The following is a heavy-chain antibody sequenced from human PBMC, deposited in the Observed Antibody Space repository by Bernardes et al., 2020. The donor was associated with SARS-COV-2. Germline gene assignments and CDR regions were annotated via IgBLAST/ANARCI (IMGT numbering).Heavy chain of an antibody. CDR1: GFSLSTSGVG. J-gene: IGHJ4*02. CDR3: AHRRLDMITFGGVIGGFDY. D-gene: IGHD3-16*02. CDR2: IYWDDDK. Sequence: SGPTLVKPTQTLTLTCTFSGFSLSTSGVGVGWIRQPPGKALEWLALIYWDDDKRYSPSLKSRLTITKDTSKNQVVLTMTNMDPVDTATYYCAHRRLDMITFGGVIGGFDYWGQGTLVTVSS. V-gene: IGHV2-5*02.